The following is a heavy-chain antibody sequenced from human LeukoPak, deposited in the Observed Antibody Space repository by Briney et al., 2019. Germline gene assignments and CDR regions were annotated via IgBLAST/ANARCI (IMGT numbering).Heavy chain of an antibody. Sequence: GASVKVSCKASGYTFTSYGISWVRQAPGQGLEWMGRIIPIYGITNYAQKFQGRVTITTDESTSTAYMDLRSLRSEDTAVYFCASPTYYDFWSGYHQFDNWGQGTLVTVSS. V-gene: IGHV1-69*05. D-gene: IGHD3-3*01. CDR3: ASPTYYDFWSGYHQFDN. CDR1: GYTFTSYG. CDR2: IIPIYGIT. J-gene: IGHJ4*02.